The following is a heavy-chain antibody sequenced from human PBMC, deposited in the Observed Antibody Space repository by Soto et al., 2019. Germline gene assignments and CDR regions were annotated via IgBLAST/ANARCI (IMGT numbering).Heavy chain of an antibody. V-gene: IGHV1-69*02. D-gene: IGHD2-8*02. CDR1: AGTFSRYT. CDR3: ASHFTGVLVLGTSPPGGDNYGWDV. CDR2: FIPFLDIP. J-gene: IGHJ6*02. Sequence: QVQLVQSGAEVRKPGSSVKASCKASAGTFSRYTLTWVRQAPEQGLGWLGGFIPFLDIPTSAQNFQGRATIPADKSTSTAYMELSSLTSDDTAVYYGASHFTGVLVLGTSPPGGDNYGWDVWGQGTTVTVSS.